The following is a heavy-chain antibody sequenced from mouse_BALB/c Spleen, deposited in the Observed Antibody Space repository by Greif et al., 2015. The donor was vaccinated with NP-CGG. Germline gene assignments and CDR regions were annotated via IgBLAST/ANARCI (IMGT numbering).Heavy chain of an antibody. V-gene: IGHV5-6-4*01. CDR3: TRDGGGNYPFAY. CDR1: GFTFSSYT. Sequence: EVKLVESGGGLVKPGGSLKLSCAASGFTFSSYTMSWVRQTPEKRLEWVATISSGGSYTYYPDSVEGRFTISRDNAKNTLYLQMSSLKSEDTAMYYCTRDGGGNYPFAYWGQGTLVTVSA. J-gene: IGHJ3*01. D-gene: IGHD2-1*01. CDR2: ISSGGSYT.